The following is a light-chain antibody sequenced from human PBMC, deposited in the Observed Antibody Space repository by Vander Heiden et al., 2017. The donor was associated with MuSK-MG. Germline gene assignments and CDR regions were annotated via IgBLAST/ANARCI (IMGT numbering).Light chain of an antibody. CDR1: QSVTSSF. J-gene: IGKJ2*01. CDR2: GAS. V-gene: IGKV3-20*01. Sequence: EIVLTQSPGTLSLPPGERATLSCRPSQSVTSSFLAWYQQKPGQAPRLLIYGASSRATGIPDRFSGSRSGTDFTLTISRLEPEDFAVYYCQQYGSPLYTFGQGTKLEIK. CDR3: QQYGSPLYT.